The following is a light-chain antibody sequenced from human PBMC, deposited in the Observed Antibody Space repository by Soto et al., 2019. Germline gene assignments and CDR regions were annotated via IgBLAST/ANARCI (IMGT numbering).Light chain of an antibody. CDR2: DVS. J-gene: IGLJ2*01. V-gene: IGLV2-11*01. CDR1: SSDIGGYNF. Sequence: QSALTQPRSVSGSPGQSVAISCTGTSSDIGGYNFVSWYQQHPGKAPKLIIYDVSERPSGVPDRFSGSKSGNTASLTISGLQADDEADYYCWSFSGASHVAFGGGTKVTVL. CDR3: WSFSGASHVA.